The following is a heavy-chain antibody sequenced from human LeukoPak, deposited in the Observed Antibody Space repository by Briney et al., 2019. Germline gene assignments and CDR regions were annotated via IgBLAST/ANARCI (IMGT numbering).Heavy chain of an antibody. J-gene: IGHJ4*02. D-gene: IGHD6-13*01. Sequence: PGRSLRLYCAASGFTFSSYGMHWVRQAPGKGLEWVAVKSYDGSNQYYADSVKGRFTISRDNSKNTLSLQMTSLRAEDTAVYYCAKDGEESAGYYFDYWGQGTLVTVSS. CDR1: GFTFSSYG. V-gene: IGHV3-30*18. CDR2: KSYDGSNQ. CDR3: AKDGEESAGYYFDY.